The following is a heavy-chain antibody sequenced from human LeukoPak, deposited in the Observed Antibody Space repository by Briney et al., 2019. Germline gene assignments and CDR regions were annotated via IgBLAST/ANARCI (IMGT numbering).Heavy chain of an antibody. CDR3: AKERFSTSSPIEFDY. Sequence: PGGSLRLSCAASGFTFSNYAMSWVRQTPGKGLEWVSGISGGGGTTYYSDSVKGRFTISRDNSKSTLYLQMDSLRDEDTARYYCAKERFSTSSPIEFDYWGRGTLVTVSS. J-gene: IGHJ4*02. V-gene: IGHV3-23*01. CDR1: GFTFSNYA. D-gene: IGHD6-13*01. CDR2: ISGGGGTT.